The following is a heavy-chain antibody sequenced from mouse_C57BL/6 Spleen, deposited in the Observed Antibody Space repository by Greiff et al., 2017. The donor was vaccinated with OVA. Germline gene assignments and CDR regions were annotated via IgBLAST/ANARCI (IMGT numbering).Heavy chain of an antibody. D-gene: IGHD1-1*01. Sequence: QVQLQQPGTELVKPGASVKLSCKASGYTFTSYWMHWVKQRPGQGLEWIGNINPSNGGTNYNEKFKSKATLTVEKSSSTAYMQLSSLTSEDSAVYYCAREGITTVVATDDWGQGTTRTVSS. CDR1: GYTFTSYW. J-gene: IGHJ2*01. CDR3: AREGITTVVATDD. V-gene: IGHV1-53*01. CDR2: INPSNGGT.